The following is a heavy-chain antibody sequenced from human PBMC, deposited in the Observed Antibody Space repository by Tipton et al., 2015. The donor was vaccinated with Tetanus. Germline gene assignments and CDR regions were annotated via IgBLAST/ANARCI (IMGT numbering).Heavy chain of an antibody. J-gene: IGHJ3*02. Sequence: VQLVQSGAEVKKPGESLKISCKGSGYSFTHYWIGWVRQMPGKGLEWMGIIHPGDSDTRYSPSFHGQVTISADKSISTAYLQWNSLKASDTAMYYCAAQGVVTRAGNSATDAFDIWGQGTMVSVSS. D-gene: IGHD4-23*01. V-gene: IGHV5-51*01. CDR3: AAQGVVTRAGNSATDAFDI. CDR1: GYSFTHYW. CDR2: IHPGDSDT.